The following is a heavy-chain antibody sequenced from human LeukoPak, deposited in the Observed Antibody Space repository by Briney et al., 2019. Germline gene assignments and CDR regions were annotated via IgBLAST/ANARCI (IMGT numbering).Heavy chain of an antibody. CDR1: GYTFTDYY. D-gene: IGHD1-26*01. CDR3: ARSAGIVKRDY. CDR2: INPNSGGT. J-gene: IGHJ4*02. Sequence: ASVKVSFKASGYTFTDYYMHWVRQAPGQGLEWMGWINPNSGGTNSAQRFQGSVTMTRDTAISTAYMELSSLRSDDTAVYYCARSAGIVKRDYWGQGTLVTVSS. V-gene: IGHV1-2*02.